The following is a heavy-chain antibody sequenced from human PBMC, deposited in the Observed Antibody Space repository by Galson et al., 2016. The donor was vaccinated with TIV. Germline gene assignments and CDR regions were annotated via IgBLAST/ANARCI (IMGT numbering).Heavy chain of an antibody. CDR1: GFNFSDYY. J-gene: IGHJ2*01. CDR3: ARDQSMIGDYYFDL. CDR2: INPTSGGT. Sequence: SVKVSCKASGFNFSDYYFHWVRQAPGQGLEWMGRINPTSGGTKYAQKFQAWVTLTRDTSINTAHMEMSRLKSDDTAVYFCARDQSMIGDYYFDLWGRGTLVTVSS. V-gene: IGHV1-2*04. D-gene: IGHD3-16*01.